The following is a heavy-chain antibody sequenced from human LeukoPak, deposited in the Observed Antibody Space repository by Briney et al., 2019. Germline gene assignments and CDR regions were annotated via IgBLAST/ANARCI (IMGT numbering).Heavy chain of an antibody. J-gene: IGHJ4*02. CDR2: IYYDGSNK. D-gene: IGHD1-7*01. V-gene: IGHV3-33*06. CDR1: GFTFSSYG. Sequence: GRSLRLSCAASGFTFSSYGMLWVRQAPGKGLEWVALIYYDGSNKYSADSVEGRFTISRDNSKNTLYLQMNSLRAEDTAVYYCAKDSRTSTYYFDYWGQGTLVTVSS. CDR3: AKDSRTSTYYFDY.